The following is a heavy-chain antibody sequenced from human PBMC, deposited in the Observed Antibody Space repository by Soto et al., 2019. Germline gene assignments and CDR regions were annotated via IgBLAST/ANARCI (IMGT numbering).Heavy chain of an antibody. CDR1: GGSVSSGSYY. J-gene: IGHJ6*02. D-gene: IGHD6-13*01. CDR2: IYYSGST. CDR3: ARDEYSSSWFSYYYGMDV. V-gene: IGHV4-61*01. Sequence: PSQTLCLGCTVSGGSVSSGSYYWSWIRQPPGKGLEWIGYIYYSGSTNYNPSLKSRVTISVDTSKNQFSLKLSSVTAADTAVYHCARDEYSSSWFSYYYGMDVWGQGTTVTVSS.